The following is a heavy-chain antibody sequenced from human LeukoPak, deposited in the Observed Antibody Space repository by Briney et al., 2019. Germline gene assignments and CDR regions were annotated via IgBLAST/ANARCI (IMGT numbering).Heavy chain of an antibody. D-gene: IGHD3-10*01. J-gene: IGHJ5*02. Sequence: SQTLSLTCAISGDSVSSNSAAWNWIRQSPSRGLEWLGRTYYRSKWYNDYAVSVKSRITINPDTSKNQFSLQLNSVTPEDTAVYYCARGQTVITMVRGEDWFDPWGQGTLVTVSS. CDR3: ARGQTVITMVRGEDWFDP. CDR1: GDSVSSNSAA. CDR2: TYYRSKWYN. V-gene: IGHV6-1*01.